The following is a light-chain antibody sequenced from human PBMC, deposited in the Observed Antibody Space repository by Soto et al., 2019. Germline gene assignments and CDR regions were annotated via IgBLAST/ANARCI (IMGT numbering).Light chain of an antibody. CDR3: QQYNNWPPPLT. CDR2: GAS. Sequence: EIVMTQSPATLSVSPGERATLSCRASQSVSSNLAWYQQKPGQALRLLIYGASTRATGIPARFSGSGSGTEFTLTISSLQSEDFAVYYCQQYNNWPPPLTFGGGTKVEIK. J-gene: IGKJ4*01. CDR1: QSVSSN. V-gene: IGKV3-15*01.